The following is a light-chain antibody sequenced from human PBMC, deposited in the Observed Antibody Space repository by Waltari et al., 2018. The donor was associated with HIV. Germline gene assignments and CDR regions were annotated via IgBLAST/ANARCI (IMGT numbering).Light chain of an antibody. CDR3: AAWDDSLNGSV. CDR2: SNN. CDR1: SSHIGSNS. J-gene: IGLJ1*01. V-gene: IGLV1-44*01. Sequence: QSVLSQPPSASGTPGQRVIISCSGSSSHIGSNSVNWYQQLPGSAPKLLVHSNNRRPSGVPDRFSGSKSGTSASLAIGGLQSEDEADYFCAAWDDSLNGSVFGTGTKVTVL.